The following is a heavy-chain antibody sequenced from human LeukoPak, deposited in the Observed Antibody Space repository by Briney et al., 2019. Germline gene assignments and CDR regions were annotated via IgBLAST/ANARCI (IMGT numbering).Heavy chain of an antibody. J-gene: IGHJ4*02. Sequence: ASVKVSCKASGYTFSRYAMHWVRQAPGQRLEWMRWINAGNGNTKYSQKFQGRVTITRDTSASTAYMELSSLRSEDTAVYYCAKSHGGAAAGSDYWGQGTLVTVSS. CDR1: GYTFSRYA. V-gene: IGHV1-3*01. CDR2: INAGNGNT. D-gene: IGHD6-13*01. CDR3: AKSHGGAAAGSDY.